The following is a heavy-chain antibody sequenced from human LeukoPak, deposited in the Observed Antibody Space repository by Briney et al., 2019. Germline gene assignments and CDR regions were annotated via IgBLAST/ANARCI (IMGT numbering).Heavy chain of an antibody. CDR2: INPNSGGT. V-gene: IGHV1-2*02. CDR1: GYTFTGYY. J-gene: IGHJ4*02. Sequence: ASVKVSCKASGYTFTGYYMHWVRQAPGQGLEWMGWINPNSGGTNYAQKFQGRVTMTRDTSISTAYMELSRLRSDDTAVYYCARGGRDYYDSSGYYYFDYWGQGTLVTVSS. CDR3: ARGGRDYYDSSGYYYFDY. D-gene: IGHD3-22*01.